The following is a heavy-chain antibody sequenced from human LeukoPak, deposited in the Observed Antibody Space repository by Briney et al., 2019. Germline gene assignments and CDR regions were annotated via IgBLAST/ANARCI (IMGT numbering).Heavy chain of an antibody. CDR2: IYTSGST. CDR3: ARDSHWNDEGCYYYGMDA. J-gene: IGHJ6*02. Sequence: SETLSLTCTVSGGSISSGSYYWSWIRQPAGKGLEWIGRIYTSGSTNYNPSLKSRVTISVDTSKNQFSLKLSSVTAADTAVYYCARDSHWNDEGCYYYGMDAWGQGTTVTVSS. V-gene: IGHV4-61*02. CDR1: GGSISSGSYY. D-gene: IGHD1-1*01.